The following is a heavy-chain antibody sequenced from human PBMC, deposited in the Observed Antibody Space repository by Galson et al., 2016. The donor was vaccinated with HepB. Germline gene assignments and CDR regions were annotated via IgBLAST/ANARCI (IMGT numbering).Heavy chain of an antibody. D-gene: IGHD3-9*01. CDR3: TKELRYFDWSSLMMDV. CDR1: GFIFDDYS. V-gene: IGHV3-43*01. CDR2: ISWDGTTT. Sequence: SLRLSCAASGFIFDDYSMHWVRQAPGKGLEWVSLISWDGTTTHYGDAVKGRFTISRDNRKNSLYLQMNSLRIEDTARYYCTKELRYFDWSSLMMDVWGQGTTVTVSS. J-gene: IGHJ6*02.